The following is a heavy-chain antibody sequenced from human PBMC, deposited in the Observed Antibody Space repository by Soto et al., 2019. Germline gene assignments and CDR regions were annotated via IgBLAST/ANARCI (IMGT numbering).Heavy chain of an antibody. V-gene: IGHV4-31*03. J-gene: IGHJ4*02. CDR2: IYYSGST. D-gene: IGHD3-22*01. CDR3: ARAPTYYSDSSGYPDY. CDR1: GGSISSGGYY. Sequence: QVQLQESGPGLVKPSQTLSLTCTVSGGSISSGGYYWSWIRQHPGKGLEWIGYIYYSGSTYYNPSLKGRVTIAVDTSKNQCSMKLSSVTAADTAVYYCARAPTYYSDSSGYPDYWGQGTLVTVSS.